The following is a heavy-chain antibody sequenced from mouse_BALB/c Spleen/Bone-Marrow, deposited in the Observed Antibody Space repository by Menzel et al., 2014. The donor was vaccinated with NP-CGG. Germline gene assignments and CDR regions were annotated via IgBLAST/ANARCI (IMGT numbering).Heavy chain of an antibody. V-gene: IGHV5-17*02. CDR1: GFTFSSFG. CDR2: ISSGSSTI. D-gene: IGHD2-14*01. CDR3: ARDVPLYDVGYFDY. Sequence: EVQGVESGGGLVQPGGSRKLSCAASGFTFSSFGMHWVRQAPEKGLEWVAYISSGSSTIYYADTVKGRFTISRDNPKNTLFLQMTSPRSEDTAMYYCARDVPLYDVGYFDYWGQGTTLTVSS. J-gene: IGHJ2*01.